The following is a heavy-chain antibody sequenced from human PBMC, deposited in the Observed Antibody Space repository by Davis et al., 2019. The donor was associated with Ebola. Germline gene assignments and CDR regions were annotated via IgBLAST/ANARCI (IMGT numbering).Heavy chain of an antibody. Sequence: GGSLRPSCAASGFVFSSYVMSWFRRAPGKGLDWVSTLGLSADTYYADSVKGRFTISRDNSKNTLHLQMNSLRVEDTAIYYCAKDTSNVWFDVWGQGTMVTVSS. V-gene: IGHV3-23*01. D-gene: IGHD6-19*01. CDR3: AKDTSNVWFDV. CDR2: LGLSADT. CDR1: GFVFSSYV. J-gene: IGHJ3*01.